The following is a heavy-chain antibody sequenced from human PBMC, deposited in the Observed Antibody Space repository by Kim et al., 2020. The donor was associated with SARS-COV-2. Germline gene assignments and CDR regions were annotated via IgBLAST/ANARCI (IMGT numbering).Heavy chain of an antibody. CDR3: ARAGSGSHNWFDP. Sequence: VDPLKGRFTIPRDNAKNSRYRQMNSRRAEDTAVYYCARAGSGSHNWFDPWGQGTLVTVSS. D-gene: IGHD3-10*01. V-gene: IGHV3-7*03. J-gene: IGHJ5*02.